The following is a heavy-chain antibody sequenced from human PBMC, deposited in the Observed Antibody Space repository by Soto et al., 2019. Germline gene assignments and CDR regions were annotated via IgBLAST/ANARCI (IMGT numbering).Heavy chain of an antibody. CDR1: GFTFSSYG. J-gene: IGHJ4*02. CDR2: LSYDGSDK. CDR3: AKGLDYGSSAGWVY. V-gene: IGHV3-30*18. Sequence: QVQLVESGGGVVQPGRSLRLSCAASGFTFSSYGMHWVRQAPGKGLEWVAVLSYDGSDKYYGYSVKGRFTISRDNSKNMLFLQLNSLRTEDTAVYYCAKGLDYGSSAGWVYWGQGTLVTVSS. D-gene: IGHD6-6*01.